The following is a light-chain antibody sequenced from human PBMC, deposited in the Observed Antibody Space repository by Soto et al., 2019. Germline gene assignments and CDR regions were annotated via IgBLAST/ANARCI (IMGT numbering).Light chain of an antibody. CDR2: PAS. J-gene: IGKJ4*01. CDR3: QQLSGYPLP. Sequence: IQLTQSASSLSATVGDRVTITCRASQDISRALAWYQQKPGKAPNVLISPASNLQSDVPSRFSASRSGTDCTLTFHGLQPEDFATYWCQQLSGYPLPFGGVSKVEIK. V-gene: IGKV1-9*01. CDR1: QDISRA.